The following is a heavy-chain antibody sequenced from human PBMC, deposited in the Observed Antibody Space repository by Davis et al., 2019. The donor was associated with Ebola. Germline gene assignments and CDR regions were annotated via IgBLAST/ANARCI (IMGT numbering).Heavy chain of an antibody. D-gene: IGHD3-10*01. CDR2: ISGSGGST. V-gene: IGHV3-23*01. Sequence: GESLKISCAASGFTFSSYAMSWVRQAPGKGLEWVSAISGSGGSTYYADSVKGRFTISRDNAKNSLYLQMNSLRAEDTAVYYCARSSDYYDAFDIWGQGTMVTVSS. J-gene: IGHJ3*02. CDR3: ARSSDYYDAFDI. CDR1: GFTFSSYA.